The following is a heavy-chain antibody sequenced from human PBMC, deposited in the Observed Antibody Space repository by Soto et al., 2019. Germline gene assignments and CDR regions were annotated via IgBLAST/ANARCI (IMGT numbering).Heavy chain of an antibody. Sequence: GGSLRLSCAASGFTFSNYGMHWVRQAPGKGLEWVAVILYDGSSKYYGDSVKGRFTISRDNSKNTVYLQMNSLRVEDTAVYYRARGIHRVPAASQGFDYWGQGTLVTVSS. CDR3: ARGIHRVPAASQGFDY. V-gene: IGHV3-33*05. D-gene: IGHD2-2*01. CDR2: ILYDGSSK. J-gene: IGHJ4*02. CDR1: GFTFSNYG.